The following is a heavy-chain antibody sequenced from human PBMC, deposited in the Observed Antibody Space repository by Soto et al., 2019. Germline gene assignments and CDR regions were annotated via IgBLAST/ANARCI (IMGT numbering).Heavy chain of an antibody. V-gene: IGHV3-30*18. CDR3: AKSTQWLIPTDAFDI. D-gene: IGHD6-19*01. CDR1: GFTFSSYG. Sequence: PGGFLRLSCAASGFTFSSYGMHWVRQAPGKGLEWVAVISYDGNDQYYGYSVKGRFTISSDNSKNTVFLQMNSIRPEATDVYFCAKSTQWLIPTDAFDIWGQGTMVT. J-gene: IGHJ3*02. CDR2: ISYDGNDQ.